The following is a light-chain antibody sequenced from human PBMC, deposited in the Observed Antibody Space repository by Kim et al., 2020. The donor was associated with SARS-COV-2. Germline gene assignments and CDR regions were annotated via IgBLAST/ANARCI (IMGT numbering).Light chain of an antibody. CDR3: AAWDDSLNGPV. Sequence: GQMVPISCSGYIPNIVSNTVNWYQHFPGTAPRLLIYSNSQRPSGVPDRFSGSKSGTSASLAISGLRSQDVAVYYCAAWDDSLNGPVFGGGTKLTVL. V-gene: IGLV1-44*01. CDR1: IPNIVSNT. CDR2: SNS. J-gene: IGLJ3*02.